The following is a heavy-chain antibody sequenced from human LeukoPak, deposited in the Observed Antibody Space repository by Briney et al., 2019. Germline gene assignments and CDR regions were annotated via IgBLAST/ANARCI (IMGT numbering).Heavy chain of an antibody. CDR2: IWYDGSNK. V-gene: IGHV3-33*01. Sequence: GGSLRLSCAASGFTFSSYGMHWVRQAPGKGLEWVAVIWYDGSNKYYADSVKGRFTISRDNTKNTLYLQMNSLRAEDTGVYYCAMWIQVWKFDYWGQGPLVSVSS. D-gene: IGHD5-18*01. J-gene: IGHJ4*02. CDR3: AMWIQVWKFDY. CDR1: GFTFSSYG.